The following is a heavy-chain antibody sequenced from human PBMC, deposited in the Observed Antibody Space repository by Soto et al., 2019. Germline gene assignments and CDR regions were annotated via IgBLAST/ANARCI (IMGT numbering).Heavy chain of an antibody. CDR3: ARGTITFGRGYYYFDY. V-gene: IGHV4-61*01. Sequence: QVQLQESGPGLVKPSETLSLTCTVSGGSVSSGSYYWSWIRQPPGKGLEWIGYIYYSGSTNYNPSLKSRVTISVDTSKNQFSLKLSSVTAADTAVYYCARGTITFGRGYYYFDYWGQGTLVTVSS. D-gene: IGHD3-16*01. J-gene: IGHJ4*02. CDR1: GGSVSSGSYY. CDR2: IYYSGST.